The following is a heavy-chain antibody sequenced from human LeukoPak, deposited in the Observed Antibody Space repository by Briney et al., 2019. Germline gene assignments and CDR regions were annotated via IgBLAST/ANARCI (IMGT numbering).Heavy chain of an antibody. V-gene: IGHV1-24*01. D-gene: IGHD6-13*01. CDR2: FDPEDGET. CDR3: ATDRIGAAGREFDY. CDR1: GYTFTSYD. Sequence: ASVKVSCKASGYTFTSYDINWVRQAPGKGLEWMGGFDPEDGETIYAQKFQGRVTMTEDTSTDTAYMELSSLRSEDTAVYYCATDRIGAAGREFDYWGQGTLVTVSS. J-gene: IGHJ4*02.